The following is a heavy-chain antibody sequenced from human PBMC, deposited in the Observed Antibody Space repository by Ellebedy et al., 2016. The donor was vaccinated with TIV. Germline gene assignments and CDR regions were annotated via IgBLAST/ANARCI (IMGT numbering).Heavy chain of an antibody. CDR1: GFTFSNYG. Sequence: PGGSLRLSCVVSGFTFSNYGIHWVRQAPGKGLEWVTVISHDGNNQYYTDSVKGRFTISSDNSRNTVYLQMNSLRPEDAAVYYCARDRPISGKTAWCFDYWGQGSLVTVSS. D-gene: IGHD1/OR15-1a*01. J-gene: IGHJ4*02. CDR3: ARDRPISGKTAWCFDY. V-gene: IGHV3-30*03. CDR2: ISHDGNNQ.